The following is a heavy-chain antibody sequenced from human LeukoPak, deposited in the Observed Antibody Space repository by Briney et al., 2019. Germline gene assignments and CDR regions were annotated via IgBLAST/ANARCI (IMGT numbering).Heavy chain of an antibody. CDR2: IYYSGST. CDR1: GGSISSGGYY. V-gene: IGHV4-31*03. J-gene: IGHJ4*02. D-gene: IGHD4-17*01. Sequence: SEALSLTCTVSGGSISSGGYYWSWIRQHPGKGLEWIGYIYYSGSTYYNPSLKSRVTISVDTSKNQFSLKLSSVTAADTAVYYCARDYGDYYFDYWGQGTLVTVSS. CDR3: ARDYGDYYFDY.